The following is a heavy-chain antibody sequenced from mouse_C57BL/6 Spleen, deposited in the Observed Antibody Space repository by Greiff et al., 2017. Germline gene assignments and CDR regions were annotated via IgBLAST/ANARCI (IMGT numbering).Heavy chain of an antibody. J-gene: IGHJ2*01. CDR1: GYTFTSYW. CDR3: AREDGNPDY. Sequence: QVQLQQPGAELVKPGASVKLSCKASGYTFTSYWMQWVKQRPGQGLEWIGKIDPSDSYTNYNQKFKGKATLTVDTSSSTAYMQLSSLTSEDSAVYYCAREDGNPDYWGQGTTLTVSS. D-gene: IGHD2-1*01. V-gene: IGHV1-50*01. CDR2: IDPSDSYT.